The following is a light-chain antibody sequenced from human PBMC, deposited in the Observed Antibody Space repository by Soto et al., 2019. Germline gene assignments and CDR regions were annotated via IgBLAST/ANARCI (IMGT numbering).Light chain of an antibody. CDR3: CSYAGSSTLV. CDR2: DVS. CDR1: SSDIGSYNL. J-gene: IGLJ3*02. V-gene: IGLV2-23*02. Sequence: QSALTQPASVSGSPGQSITISCTGTSSDIGSYNLVSWYQQYPGTAPKLIIYDVSKRPSGVSNRFSGSKSGNTASLTISGLQAEDEADFYCCSYAGSSTLVFGGGTKLTVL.